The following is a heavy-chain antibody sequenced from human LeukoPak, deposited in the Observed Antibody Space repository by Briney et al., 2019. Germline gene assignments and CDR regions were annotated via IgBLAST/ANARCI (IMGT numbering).Heavy chain of an antibody. D-gene: IGHD2-21*02. CDR3: AIAYCGGDCYTDYYYGMDV. CDR1: GYTFTSYD. V-gene: IGHV1-8*01. J-gene: IGHJ6*02. CDR2: MNPNSGNR. Sequence: ASVKVSCKASGYTFTSYDINWVRQVTGQGLEWVGWMNPNSGNRGHAQKFQGRVTMTTDTSISTAYMELSSLRSEDTAVYYCAIAYCGGDCYTDYYYGMDVWGQGTTVTVSS.